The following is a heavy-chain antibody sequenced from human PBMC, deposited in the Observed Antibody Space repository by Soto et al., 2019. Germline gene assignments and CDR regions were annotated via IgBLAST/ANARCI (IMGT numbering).Heavy chain of an antibody. CDR3: AREMATTFDAFDI. CDR1: GGSISSGGYS. J-gene: IGHJ3*02. V-gene: IGHV4-30-2*01. Sequence: SETLSLTCAVSGGSISSGGYSWIWIRHPPGKGLEWIGYIYHSGSTYYNPSLKSRVTISVDRSKNQFSLKLSSVTAADTAVYYCAREMATTFDAFDIWGQGTMVTVSS. D-gene: IGHD1-1*01. CDR2: IYHSGST.